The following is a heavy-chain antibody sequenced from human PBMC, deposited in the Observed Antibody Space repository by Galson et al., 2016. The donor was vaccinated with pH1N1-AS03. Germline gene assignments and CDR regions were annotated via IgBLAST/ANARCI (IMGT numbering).Heavy chain of an antibody. CDR1: GGFFGSHS. Sequence: SETLSLTCTVSGGFFGSHSWSWVRQSPGKGLECIGYIYSSGSAIYNPSFRSRVTISIDTSRNQFSLRVNSVTAADTAVYFCARSKGITLVDDGAFDIWGRGTMVTVSS. D-gene: IGHD3-16*01. CDR2: IYSSGSA. J-gene: IGHJ3*02. V-gene: IGHV4-59*11. CDR3: ARSKGITLVDDGAFDI.